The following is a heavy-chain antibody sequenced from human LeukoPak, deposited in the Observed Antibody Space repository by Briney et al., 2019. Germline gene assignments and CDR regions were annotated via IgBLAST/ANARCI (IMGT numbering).Heavy chain of an antibody. J-gene: IGHJ3*02. CDR3: ARGPVGASPAFDI. CDR2: IYHSGST. CDR1: GGSISSGGYY. D-gene: IGHD1-26*01. V-gene: IGHV4-39*07. Sequence: SETLSLTCTVSGGSISSGGYYWSWIRQPPGKGLEWIGEIYHSGSTNYNPSLKSRVTISVDKSKNQFSLKLSSVTAADTAVYYCARGPVGASPAFDIWGQGTMVTVSS.